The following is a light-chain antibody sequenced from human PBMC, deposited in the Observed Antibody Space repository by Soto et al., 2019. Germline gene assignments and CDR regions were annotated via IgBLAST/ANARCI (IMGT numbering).Light chain of an antibody. CDR3: QQYGSSPPDT. J-gene: IGKJ5*01. Sequence: EIVLTLSPGTLSLSPGDRATLSCRAIQSVSSSYLAWYQQKPGQAPGLLIYGASSRATGIPDRFSGSGSGTDFTLTISSLQSEDFAVYYCQQYGSSPPDTFGQGTRPE. V-gene: IGKV3-20*01. CDR2: GAS. CDR1: QSVSSSY.